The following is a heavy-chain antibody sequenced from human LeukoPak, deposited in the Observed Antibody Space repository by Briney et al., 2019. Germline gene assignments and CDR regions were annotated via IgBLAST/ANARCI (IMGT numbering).Heavy chain of an antibody. V-gene: IGHV3-30-3*01. D-gene: IGHD5-18*01. Sequence: GGSLRLSCAASGFTFSSYAMHWVRQAPGRGLEWVAVISYDGSNKYYADSVKGRFTISRDNSKNALYLQMNSLRVEDTAVYYCASDREDTANLHYFDYWGQGTLVTVSS. CDR1: GFTFSSYA. J-gene: IGHJ4*02. CDR2: ISYDGSNK. CDR3: ASDREDTANLHYFDY.